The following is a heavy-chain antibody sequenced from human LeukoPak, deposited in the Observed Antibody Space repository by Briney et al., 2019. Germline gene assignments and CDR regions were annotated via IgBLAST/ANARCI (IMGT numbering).Heavy chain of an antibody. D-gene: IGHD3-22*01. CDR3: GHMDQSLGFGSGYMFDP. CDR1: AFSLSTSGVG. Sequence: SGPTLVKPTQTLTLTCTFSAFSLSTSGVGVGWIRQPPGKALEWLALIYWDDDKRYSPSLKSRLTITKDTSKNQVVLTMTNMDHVDTATYYCGHMDQSLGFGSGYMFDPWGQGTLVTVSS. J-gene: IGHJ5*02. V-gene: IGHV2-5*02. CDR2: IYWDDDK.